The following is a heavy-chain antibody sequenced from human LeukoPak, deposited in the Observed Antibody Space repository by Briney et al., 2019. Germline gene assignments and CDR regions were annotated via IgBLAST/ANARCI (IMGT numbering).Heavy chain of an antibody. V-gene: IGHV3-74*01. CDR2: ISPTGSTT. CDR3: ARGLVHDTSGYYSDY. CDR1: GFSFSGHW. J-gene: IGHJ4*02. Sequence: GGSLRLSCTASGFSFSGHWMHWARQLPGKGLVWVSRISPTGSTTSYADSVKGRFTISRDNAKNTLYLQMNSLRAEDTAVYYCARGLVHDTSGYYSDYWGQGTLVTVSS. D-gene: IGHD3-22*01.